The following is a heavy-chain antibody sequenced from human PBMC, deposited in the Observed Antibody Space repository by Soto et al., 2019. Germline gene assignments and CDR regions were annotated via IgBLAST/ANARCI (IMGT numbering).Heavy chain of an antibody. Sequence: QVQLVQSGAEVKKPGASVKVSCKASGYTFSTYYMHWVRQAPGQGLEWMGIINPSGGSTSYAQKVQGRVIMTSDTSTSTVYMELSSLRSEDTAVYYCASGGGCSGGSCYLDYWGQGTLVTVSS. CDR2: INPSGGST. CDR1: GYTFSTYY. V-gene: IGHV1-46*01. J-gene: IGHJ4*02. CDR3: ASGGGCSGGSCYLDY. D-gene: IGHD2-15*01.